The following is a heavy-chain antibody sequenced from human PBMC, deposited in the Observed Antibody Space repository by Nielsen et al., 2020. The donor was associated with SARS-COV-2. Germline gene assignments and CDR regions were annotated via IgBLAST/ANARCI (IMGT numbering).Heavy chain of an antibody. D-gene: IGHD3/OR15-3a*01. V-gene: IGHV1-2*06. CDR1: GYTFTTHF. CDR3: ARARATIFGLVMSYGMDV. Sequence: ASVKVSCKASGYTFTTHFIHWVRQTPGQGLEWMGRINGDSGGINYAQKFQGTVTMTRDASISTVYMELTSDDTAVYYCARARATIFGLVMSYGMDVWGQGTTVAVSS. J-gene: IGHJ6*02. CDR2: INGDSGGI.